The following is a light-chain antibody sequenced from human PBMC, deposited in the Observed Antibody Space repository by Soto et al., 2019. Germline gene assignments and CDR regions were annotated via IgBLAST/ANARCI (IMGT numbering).Light chain of an antibody. CDR1: QSIRSW. Sequence: DIQITQSPSTLSASLGDRVTITCRARQSIRSWLSCYHQKPGKAPKLLISKASNLHRRAPSRFSGSGPGTEFTLTISSLQPDDFATYYCQPYTGYSRTFGLRPKV. CDR2: KAS. V-gene: IGKV1-5*03. CDR3: QPYTGYSRT. J-gene: IGKJ1*01.